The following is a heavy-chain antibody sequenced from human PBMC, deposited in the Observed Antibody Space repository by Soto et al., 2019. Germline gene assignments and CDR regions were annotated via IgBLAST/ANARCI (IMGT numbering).Heavy chain of an antibody. Sequence: QVQLVQSGAEVKKPGSSVKVSCKASGGTFSSYTISWVRQAPGQGLEWMGRIIPILGIANYAQKFQGRVTITADKSTSTAYMELSSLRSEDTAVYYCARGSGGGFGSGAWFDPWGQGTLVNVSS. CDR2: IIPILGIA. V-gene: IGHV1-69*02. D-gene: IGHD3-10*01. CDR1: GGTFSSYT. CDR3: ARGSGGGFGSGAWFDP. J-gene: IGHJ5*02.